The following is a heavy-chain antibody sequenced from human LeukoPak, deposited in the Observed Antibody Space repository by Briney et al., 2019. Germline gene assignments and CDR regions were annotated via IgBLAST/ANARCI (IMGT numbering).Heavy chain of an antibody. Sequence: GGSLRLSCAASGFIFSSFEMNWVRQAPGKGLEWVSHISHTGDIKYADSVKGRFTISRDNSKNTVYLQMNSLRANDTAVYYCAKDGDRVFDYWGQGTLVTASS. CDR1: GFIFSSFE. CDR2: ISHTGDIK. CDR3: AKDGDRVFDY. V-gene: IGHV3-48*03. J-gene: IGHJ4*02. D-gene: IGHD7-27*01.